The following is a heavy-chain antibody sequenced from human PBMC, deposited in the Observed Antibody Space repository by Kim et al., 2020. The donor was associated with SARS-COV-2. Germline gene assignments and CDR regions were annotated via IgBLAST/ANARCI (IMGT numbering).Heavy chain of an antibody. CDR3: ARVGYDYVWGSYRDYHYYYGMDV. J-gene: IGHJ6*02. CDR1: GFTFSDYY. D-gene: IGHD3-16*02. V-gene: IGHV3-11*05. CDR2: ISSSSYT. Sequence: GGSLRLSCAASGFTFSDYYMSWIRQAPGKGLEWVSYISSSSYTNYADSVKGRFTISRDNAKNSLYLQMNSLRAEDTAVYYGARVGYDYVWGSYRDYHYYYGMDVWGQGTTVTVSS.